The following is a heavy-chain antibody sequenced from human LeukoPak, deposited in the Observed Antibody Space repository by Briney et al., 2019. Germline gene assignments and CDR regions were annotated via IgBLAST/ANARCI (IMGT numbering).Heavy chain of an antibody. D-gene: IGHD2-2*01. CDR3: ARLHCSSTSCYEDWFDP. Sequence: GESLKISCKGSGYSFTSYWISWVRQMPGKGLEWMGRIDPSGSYTNYSPSFQGHVTISADKSISTAYLQWSSLKASDTAMYYCARLHCSSTSCYEDWFDPWGQGTLVTVSS. V-gene: IGHV5-10-1*01. CDR1: GYSFTSYW. J-gene: IGHJ5*02. CDR2: IDPSGSYT.